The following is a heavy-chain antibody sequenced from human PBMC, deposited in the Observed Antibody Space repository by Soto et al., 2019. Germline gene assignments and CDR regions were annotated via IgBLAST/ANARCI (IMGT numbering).Heavy chain of an antibody. D-gene: IGHD2-2*01. J-gene: IGHJ6*02. CDR3: ARSQGSSTSLEIYYYYYYGMDV. V-gene: IGHV1-69*01. Sequence: QVKLVQSGAEVKKPGSSVKVSCKASGGTFSSYAISWVRQAPGQGLEWMGGIIPIPGTANYQQKFQGRVTITADESASTAYMELSSLRSEDTAVYYCARSQGSSTSLEIYYYYYYGMDVWGQGTTVTVSS. CDR2: IIPIPGTA. CDR1: GGTFSSYA.